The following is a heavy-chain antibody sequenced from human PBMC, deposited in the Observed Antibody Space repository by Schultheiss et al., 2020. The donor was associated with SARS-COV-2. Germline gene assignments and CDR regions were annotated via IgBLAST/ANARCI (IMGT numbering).Heavy chain of an antibody. J-gene: IGHJ4*02. D-gene: IGHD6-6*01. CDR1: GFTFSNAW. CDR2: ISYDGSNK. CDR3: AKDGIAARPGYFDY. Sequence: GGSLRLSCAASGFTFSNAWMSWVRQAPGKGLEWVAVISYDGSNKYYADSVKGRFTISRDNSKNTLYLQMNSLRAEDTAVYYCAKDGIAARPGYFDYWGQGTLVTVSS. V-gene: IGHV3-30*18.